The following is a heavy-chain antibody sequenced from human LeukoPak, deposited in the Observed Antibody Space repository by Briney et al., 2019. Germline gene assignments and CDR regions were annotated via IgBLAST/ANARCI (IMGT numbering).Heavy chain of an antibody. D-gene: IGHD6-13*01. Sequence: KPSETLSLTCTVSGGSISSSSYYWSWIRQPPGKGLEWIGYIYYSGSTNYNPSLKSRVTISVDTSKNQFSLKLSSVTAADTAVYYCARVHLGIAAALSAPDAFDIWGQGTMVTVSS. V-gene: IGHV4-61*05. J-gene: IGHJ3*02. CDR1: GGSISSSSYY. CDR3: ARVHLGIAAALSAPDAFDI. CDR2: IYYSGST.